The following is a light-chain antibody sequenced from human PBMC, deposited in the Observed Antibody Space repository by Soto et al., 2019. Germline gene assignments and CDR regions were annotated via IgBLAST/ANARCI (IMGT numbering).Light chain of an antibody. CDR1: QSVRRN. V-gene: IGKV3-15*01. J-gene: IGKJ1*01. CDR3: KQYNSWPPWT. CDR2: GAS. Sequence: EIVMTQSPATLSVSPGEKATLSCRASQSVRRNLDWYQQKPGQAPRLLIYGASNRATGIPARFSGSGSGTEYTLTISSLQSEDFALYYCKQYNSWPPWTVGQGTKVEIK.